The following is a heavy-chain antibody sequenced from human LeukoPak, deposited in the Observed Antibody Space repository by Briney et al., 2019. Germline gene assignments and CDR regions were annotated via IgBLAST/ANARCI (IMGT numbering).Heavy chain of an antibody. CDR2: ISGSGGTT. V-gene: IGHV3-23*01. J-gene: IGHJ4*02. Sequence: RRGSLRLSCAASGFAFSNFAMSWVRQTPGKGLEWVSEISGSGGTTYYADSVKGRFTISRDNSKNTLDLQMDSLRAEDTAVYYCAKERSGYIPFDYWGQGILVTVSS. CDR1: GFAFSNFA. D-gene: IGHD5-18*01. CDR3: AKERSGYIPFDY.